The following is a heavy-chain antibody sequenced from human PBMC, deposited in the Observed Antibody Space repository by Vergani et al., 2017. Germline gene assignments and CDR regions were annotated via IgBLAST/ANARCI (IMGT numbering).Heavy chain of an antibody. CDR2: IYHTGSA. V-gene: IGHV4-38-2*01. J-gene: IGHJ4*02. Sequence: QVQLLESGPGLLKPSETLSLTCSVSGYSITSGYYWGWIRQPPGRGLEWIGSIYHTGSAYYNPSLKSRVTVSVDTSMNQVSLKLSSVTAADTAVYYCARYPARGAAAVHWGQGTLVTVSS. D-gene: IGHD6-13*01. CDR3: ARYPARGAAAVH. CDR1: GYSITSGYY.